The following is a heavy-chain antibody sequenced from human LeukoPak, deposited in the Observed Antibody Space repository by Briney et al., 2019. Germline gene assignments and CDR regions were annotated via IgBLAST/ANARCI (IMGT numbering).Heavy chain of an antibody. V-gene: IGHV3-15*01. CDR3: TTDHSYYDSSGYYYVSDY. CDR2: IKSKADGGTT. CDR1: GFTFSNAW. J-gene: IGHJ4*02. D-gene: IGHD3-22*01. Sequence: PGGSLRLSCAASGFTFSNAWMSWVRQAPGKGLEWVGRIKSKADGGTTDYAAPVKGRFTISRDDSKNTLYLQMNSLKTEDTAVYYCTTDHSYYDSSGYYYVSDYWGQGTLVTVSS.